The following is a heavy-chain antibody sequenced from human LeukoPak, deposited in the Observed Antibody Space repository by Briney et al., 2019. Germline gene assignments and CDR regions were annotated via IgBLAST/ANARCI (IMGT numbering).Heavy chain of an antibody. CDR1: GGHISTYY. D-gene: IGHD3-22*01. J-gene: IGHJ4*02. CDR2: IYYRGST. V-gene: IGHV4-59*01. Sequence: PSETLSLTCTVSGGHISTYYWSWIRQAPGKGLEWIGYIYYRGSTKYNPSLKSRVTISVDTSKNQFSLKLSSVTAADTAVYFCARGITDSIWYLDYWGQGTLVTVSS. CDR3: ARGITDSIWYLDY.